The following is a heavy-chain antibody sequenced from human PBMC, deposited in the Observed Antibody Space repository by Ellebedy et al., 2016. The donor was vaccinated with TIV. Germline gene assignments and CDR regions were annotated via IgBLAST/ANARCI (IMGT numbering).Heavy chain of an antibody. CDR2: ISADSANT. Sequence: GGSLRLSCAASGFTFSSHAMSWVRQAPGKGLEWVSGISADSANTHYADSVKGRFTISRDNSKNTQYLQMNSLRAEDTAVYYCAGRAYNWNDGSLFDYWGQGTLVTVSS. CDR1: GFTFSSHA. V-gene: IGHV3-23*01. CDR3: AGRAYNWNDGSLFDY. J-gene: IGHJ4*02. D-gene: IGHD1-1*01.